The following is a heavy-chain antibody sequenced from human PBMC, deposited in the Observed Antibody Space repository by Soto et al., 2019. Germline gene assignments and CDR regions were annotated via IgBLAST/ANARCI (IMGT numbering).Heavy chain of an antibody. D-gene: IGHD3-3*01. CDR3: ARDYDFWTGIGRWFDP. CDR2: ISAYNGNT. CDR1: GYTFTSYG. Sequence: QVQLVQSGAEVKKPGASVKVSCKASGYTFTSYGISWVRQAPGQGLEWMGWISAYNGNTNYAQKLQGRVTMTTDTSTSTDYMELRSLRSDDTAVYYCARDYDFWTGIGRWFDPWGQGTLVTVSS. V-gene: IGHV1-18*01. J-gene: IGHJ5*02.